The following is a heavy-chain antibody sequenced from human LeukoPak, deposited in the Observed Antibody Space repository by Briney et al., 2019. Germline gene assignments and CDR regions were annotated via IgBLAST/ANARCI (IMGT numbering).Heavy chain of an antibody. CDR1: GYTFTGYY. CDR3: ARVGWFGEMYFDL. J-gene: IGHJ2*01. CDR2: IHPDSGGT. V-gene: IGHV1-2*02. Sequence: ASVKVSCKASGYTFTGYYVHWVRQTPGQGLEWMGWIHPDSGGTNCLETFQGRVTMTRDTSVTTIYMELNNLRSDDTAVYYCARVGWFGEMYFDLWGRGTLVSVSP. D-gene: IGHD3-10*01.